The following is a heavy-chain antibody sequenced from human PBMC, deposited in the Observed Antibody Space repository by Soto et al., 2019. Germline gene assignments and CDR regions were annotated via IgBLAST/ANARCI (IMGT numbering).Heavy chain of an antibody. J-gene: IGHJ4*02. CDR2: INPNSGGT. CDR3: ARNTGHQSALDY. Sequence: ASVKVSCKASGYTFTGYYMHWVRQAPGQGLEWMGWINPNSGGTNYAQKFQGRVTMTRDTSISTAYMELSRLRSDDTAVYYCARNTGHQSALDYWGRGTLVTVSS. CDR1: GYTFTGYY. D-gene: IGHD1-1*01. V-gene: IGHV1-2*02.